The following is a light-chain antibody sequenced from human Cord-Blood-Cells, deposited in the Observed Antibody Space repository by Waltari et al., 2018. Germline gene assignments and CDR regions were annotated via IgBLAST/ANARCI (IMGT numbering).Light chain of an antibody. Sequence: AIRMTQSPSSFSASTGDRVTITCRAGPGISSYLAWYQQKPGKAPKLLIYAASTLQSGVPSRFSGSGSGTDFTLTISCLQSEDFATYYCQQYYSYPYSFGQGTKLEIK. V-gene: IGKV1-8*01. CDR1: PGISSY. CDR2: AAS. J-gene: IGKJ2*03. CDR3: QQYYSYPYS.